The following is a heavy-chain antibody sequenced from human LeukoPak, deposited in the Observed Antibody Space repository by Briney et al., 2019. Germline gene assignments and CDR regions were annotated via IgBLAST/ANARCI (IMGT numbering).Heavy chain of an antibody. D-gene: IGHD3-16*01. CDR3: ARGMIGEGGKGPRFDY. J-gene: IGHJ4*02. V-gene: IGHV4-39*01. CDR1: GISISSSNSY. CDR2: IYYTGNT. Sequence: SETLSLTCTVSGISISSSNSYWGWIRQPPGKGLEWIGSIYYTGNTYYNASLKSRVTISIDTSKNQISLRLTSVTAADTAVYYCARGMIGEGGKGPRFDYWGQGTLVTVSS.